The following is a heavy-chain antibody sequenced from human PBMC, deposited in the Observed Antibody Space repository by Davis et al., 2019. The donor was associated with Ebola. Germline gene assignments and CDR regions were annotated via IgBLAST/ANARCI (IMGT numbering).Heavy chain of an antibody. CDR2: INHSGST. J-gene: IGHJ4*02. CDR3: TSTWSTIDY. D-gene: IGHD1-14*01. V-gene: IGHV4-34*09. CDR1: GGSFSGYY. Sequence: MPSETLSLTCAVYGGSFSGYYWSWIRQPPGKGLEWIGEINHSGSTNYNPSLKSRVTISVNTSKNQFSLKLSSVTAADTAVYYCTSTWSTIDYWGQGTLVTVSS.